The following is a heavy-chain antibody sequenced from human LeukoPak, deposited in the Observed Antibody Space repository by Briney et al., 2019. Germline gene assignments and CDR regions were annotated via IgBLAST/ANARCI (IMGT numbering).Heavy chain of an antibody. J-gene: IGHJ3*02. CDR3: AGGYTNTWSALWAFDI. CDR1: GFTVSSKY. CDR2: IYTDDSA. V-gene: IGHV3-53*01. Sequence: GGSLRLSCAASGFTVSSKYMTWVRQAPGKGLEWVALIYTDDSAHYADSVKGRFTISRDNSKNTLFLQLNSLRAEDSALYYCAGGYTNTWSALWAFDIWGRGTMDTVPS. D-gene: IGHD6-13*01.